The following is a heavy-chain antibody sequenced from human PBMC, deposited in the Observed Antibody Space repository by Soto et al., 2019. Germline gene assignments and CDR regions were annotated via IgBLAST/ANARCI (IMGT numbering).Heavy chain of an antibody. CDR1: GASISSADYF. V-gene: IGHV4-30-4*01. CDR2: IYYSGNI. D-gene: IGHD3-9*01. Sequence: QVQLQESGPGLVKPSQTLSLTCTVSGASISSADYFWSWIRQPPGQGLDWIGYIYYSGNIFYNPSLESRVTISVDTSKNQFSLKLTSVTAADTAVYYCARQRTVYFARPGDWLDPWGQGTLVTVSS. CDR3: ARQRTVYFARPGDWLDP. J-gene: IGHJ5*02.